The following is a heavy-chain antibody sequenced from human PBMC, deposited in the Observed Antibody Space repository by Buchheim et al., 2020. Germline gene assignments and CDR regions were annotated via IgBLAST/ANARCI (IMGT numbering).Heavy chain of an antibody. D-gene: IGHD3-22*01. J-gene: IGHJ4*02. CDR2: IYHSGST. CDR3: ARVFSRSGYQRYYFDY. CDR1: GGSISSGGYS. V-gene: IGHV4-30-2*01. Sequence: QLQLQESGSGLVKPSQTLSLTCAVSGGSISSGGYSWSWIRQPPGKGLEWIGYIYHSGSTYYNPSLKSPFTIYVDRAKNTVSLKLSSVTAADTAVYYCARVFSRSGYQRYYFDYWGQGTL.